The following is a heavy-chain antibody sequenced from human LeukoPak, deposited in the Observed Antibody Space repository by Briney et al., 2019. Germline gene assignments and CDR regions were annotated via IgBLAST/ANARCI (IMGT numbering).Heavy chain of an antibody. J-gene: IGHJ4*02. CDR2: ISSSSSYI. CDR3: ARALIGYYFDY. D-gene: IGHD2-8*01. V-gene: IGHV3-21*06. CDR1: GFTFSSYS. Sequence: GGSLRLSCAASGFTFSSYSMNWVRQAPGKGLEWVSSISSSSSYIYYAGSVKGRFTISGDNSKNSLYLQMNSLRAEDTAVYYCARALIGYYFDYWGQGTLVTVSS.